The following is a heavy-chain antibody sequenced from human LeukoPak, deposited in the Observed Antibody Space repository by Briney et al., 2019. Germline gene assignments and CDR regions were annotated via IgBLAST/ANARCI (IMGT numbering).Heavy chain of an antibody. D-gene: IGHD3-3*01. CDR1: GFTFSSYS. CDR2: ISSSSSTI. Sequence: GGSLRLSSAASGFTFSSYSMNWVRQAPGKGLEWVSYISSSSSTIYYADSVKGRFTISRDNAKNSLYLQMNSLRAEDTAVYYCAGSSYYDFWSGFQNWFDPWGQGTLVTVSS. V-gene: IGHV3-48*01. J-gene: IGHJ5*02. CDR3: AGSSYYDFWSGFQNWFDP.